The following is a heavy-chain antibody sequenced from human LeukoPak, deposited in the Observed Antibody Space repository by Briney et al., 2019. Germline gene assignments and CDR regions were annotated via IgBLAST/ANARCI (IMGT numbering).Heavy chain of an antibody. CDR2: ISGSGGST. CDR1: GFTFSSYA. D-gene: IGHD3-22*01. CDR3: AKDFIQVDYDSSGYYGDYYFDY. V-gene: IGHV3-23*01. Sequence: GGSLRLSCVASGFTFSSYAMSWVRQAPGKGLEWVSAISGSGGSTYYADSVKGRFTISRGSSKNTLYLQMNSLRAEDTAVYYCAKDFIQVDYDSSGYYGDYYFDYWGQGTLVTVSS. J-gene: IGHJ4*02.